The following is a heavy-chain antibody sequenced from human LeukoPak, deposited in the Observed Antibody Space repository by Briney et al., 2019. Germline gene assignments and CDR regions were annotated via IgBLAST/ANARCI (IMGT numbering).Heavy chain of an antibody. CDR2: IKHDESEK. V-gene: IGHV3-7*01. CDR1: GFTFSSYW. J-gene: IGHJ4*02. D-gene: IGHD4-17*01. Sequence: PGGSLRLSCAASGFTFSSYWMSWVRQAPGKGLEWVANIKHDESEKNYLDSVKGRFTISRDNAKNTLYLQMNSLRAEDTAVYYCARGRYYLDSWGQGTLVTVSS. CDR3: ARGRYYLDS.